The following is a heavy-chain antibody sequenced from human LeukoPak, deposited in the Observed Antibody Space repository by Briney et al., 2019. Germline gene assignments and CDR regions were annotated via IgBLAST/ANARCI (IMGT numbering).Heavy chain of an antibody. D-gene: IGHD7-27*01. J-gene: IGHJ3*02. CDR2: IYGGPTA. CDR1: GFTVSTVY. CDR3: AREIGQLGGAFDI. Sequence: GGSLRLSCAASGFTVSTVYMTWVRPAPGKGLEWVSVIYGGPTAFYADSVKDRFTISRDNPKNTLNLQMNSLRAEDTAVYYCAREIGQLGGAFDIWGQGTMVTVSS. V-gene: IGHV3-53*01.